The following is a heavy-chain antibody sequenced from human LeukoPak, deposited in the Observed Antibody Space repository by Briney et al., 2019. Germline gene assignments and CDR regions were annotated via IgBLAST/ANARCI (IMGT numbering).Heavy chain of an antibody. CDR1: GGSISSYY. Sequence: SETLSLTCTVSGGSISSYYWSWIRQPPGKGQEWIGYISYTGSTNYNPSLKSRVTISVDTSKIQFSLKLSSVTAADTAVYYCARGPGYSSAWSLPSFDYWGQGTLVTVSS. J-gene: IGHJ4*02. CDR2: ISYTGST. V-gene: IGHV4-59*01. D-gene: IGHD6-19*01. CDR3: ARGPGYSSAWSLPSFDY.